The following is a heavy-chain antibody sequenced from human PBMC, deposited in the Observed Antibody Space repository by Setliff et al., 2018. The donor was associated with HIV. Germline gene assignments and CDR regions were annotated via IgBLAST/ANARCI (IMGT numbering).Heavy chain of an antibody. V-gene: IGHV1-8*02. CDR3: ARFPVLGGMDV. Sequence: ASVKVSCKPSGYTFATYDINWVRQAPGQGLEWMGRINPNSGGTNYAQKFQGRVTMTRNTSISTAYMELSSLRSEDTAVYYCARFPVLGGMDVWGQGTTVTVSS. CDR2: INPNSGGT. D-gene: IGHD1-20*01. J-gene: IGHJ6*02. CDR1: GYTFATYD.